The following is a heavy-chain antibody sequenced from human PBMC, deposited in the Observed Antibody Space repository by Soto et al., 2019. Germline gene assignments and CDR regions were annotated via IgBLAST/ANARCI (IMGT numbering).Heavy chain of an antibody. CDR1: GYTFTSYG. CDR2: ISAYNGNT. Sequence: ASVKVSCKASGYTFTSYGISWVRQAPGQGLEWMGWISAYNGNTNYAQKLQGRVTMTTDTSTSTAYMELRSLRSDDTAVYYCASSHYGRDAFDIRGQGSMVPVSS. D-gene: IGHD3-10*01. V-gene: IGHV1-18*01. CDR3: ASSHYGRDAFDI. J-gene: IGHJ3*02.